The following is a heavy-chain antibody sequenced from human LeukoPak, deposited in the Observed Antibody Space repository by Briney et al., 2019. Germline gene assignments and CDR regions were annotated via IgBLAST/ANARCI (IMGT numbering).Heavy chain of an antibody. CDR2: ISGSGGST. CDR3: AKGSAVAGPGKYYFDY. J-gene: IGHJ4*02. V-gene: IGHV3-23*01. D-gene: IGHD6-19*01. CDR1: GFTFSSYA. Sequence: GGSLRLSCAASGFTFSSYAMSWVRQAPGKGLEWVSAISGSGGSTYYADSVKGRFTISRDNSNNTLYLQMNSLRAEDTAVYYCAKGSAVAGPGKYYFDYWGQGTLVTVSS.